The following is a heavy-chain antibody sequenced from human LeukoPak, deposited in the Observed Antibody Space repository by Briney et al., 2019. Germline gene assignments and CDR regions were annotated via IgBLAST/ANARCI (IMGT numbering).Heavy chain of an antibody. Sequence: PSETLSLTCTVSGGSISSYYWSWIRQPPGKGLEWIGYIYYSGSTNYNPSLKSRVTISVDTSKNQFSLKLSSVTAADTAVYYCARGGDGYNYDYYYYMDVWGKGTTVTVSS. CDR3: ARGGDGYNYDYYYYMDV. CDR2: IYYSGST. D-gene: IGHD5-24*01. J-gene: IGHJ6*03. V-gene: IGHV4-59*01. CDR1: GGSISSYY.